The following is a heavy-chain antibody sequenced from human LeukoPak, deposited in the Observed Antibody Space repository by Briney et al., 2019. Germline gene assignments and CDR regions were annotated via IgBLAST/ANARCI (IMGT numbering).Heavy chain of an antibody. J-gene: IGHJ4*02. CDR3: AKTYYYDSSGYWFDY. CDR1: GFTFDDYG. Sequence: GGSLRLSCAASGFTFDDYGMNWVRQAPGKGLEWVSGINWNGGSTGYADSVKGRFTISRDNAKNSLYLQMNSLGAEDTALYYCAKTYYYDSSGYWFDYWGQGTLVTVSS. CDR2: INWNGGST. V-gene: IGHV3-20*04. D-gene: IGHD3-22*01.